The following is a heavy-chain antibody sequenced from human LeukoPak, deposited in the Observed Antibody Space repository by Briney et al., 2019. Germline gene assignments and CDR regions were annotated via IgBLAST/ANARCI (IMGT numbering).Heavy chain of an antibody. Sequence: PGESQKISCKGSGYSFTNYWIGWVRQMPGKGLEWMGIIYLGDSDTRYSPSFQGQVTISADKSISTAYLQWSSLKASDTAIYYCARHPSYTSGWPLDYWGQGTLVTVSS. J-gene: IGHJ4*02. CDR3: ARHPSYTSGWPLDY. CDR1: GYSFTNYW. CDR2: IYLGDSDT. D-gene: IGHD6-19*01. V-gene: IGHV5-51*01.